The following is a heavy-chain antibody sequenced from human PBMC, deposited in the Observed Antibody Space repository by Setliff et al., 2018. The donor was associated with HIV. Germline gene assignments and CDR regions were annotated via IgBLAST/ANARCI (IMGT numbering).Heavy chain of an antibody. D-gene: IGHD3-9*01. CDR1: EGYITGYY. CDR3: ARSGVFSTDWFDP. J-gene: IGHJ5*02. CDR2: IFYSGTT. Sequence: PSETLSLTCTVSEGYITGYYWTWIRQPPGRGLEWIGYIFYSGTTKFNPSLKSRAAISVDSSNNQFSLKMTSVTAADTAVYYCARSGVFSTDWFDPWGQGTQVTVSS. V-gene: IGHV4-59*08.